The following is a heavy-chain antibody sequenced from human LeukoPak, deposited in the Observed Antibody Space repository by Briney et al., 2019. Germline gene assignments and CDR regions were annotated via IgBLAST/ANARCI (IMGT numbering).Heavy chain of an antibody. CDR1: GASIRSSYY. CDR3: ARLYYHDNSGYPFGVFDY. D-gene: IGHD3-22*01. J-gene: IGHJ4*02. CDR2: FYYSGST. Sequence: PSETLSLTCTISGASIRSSYYWGWIRQPPGKGLEWLGTFYYSGSTYYSPTLKSRVTISVDTSKNHLSLKLTSVTAADTAVYYCARLYYHDNSGYPFGVFDYWGQGTLVTVSS. V-gene: IGHV4-39*02.